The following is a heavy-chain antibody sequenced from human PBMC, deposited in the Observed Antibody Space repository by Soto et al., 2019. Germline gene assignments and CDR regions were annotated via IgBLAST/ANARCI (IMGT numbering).Heavy chain of an antibody. V-gene: IGHV1-18*01. CDR1: GYTFTSYG. J-gene: IGHJ5*02. CDR3: AREEGIAAAGIFWFDP. D-gene: IGHD6-13*01. CDR2: ISAYNGNT. Sequence: ASVKVSCKASGYTFTSYGISWARQAPGQGLEWMGWISAYNGNTNYAQKLQGRVTMTTDTSTSTAYMELRSLRSDDTAVYYCAREEGIAAAGIFWFDPWGQGTQVTVSS.